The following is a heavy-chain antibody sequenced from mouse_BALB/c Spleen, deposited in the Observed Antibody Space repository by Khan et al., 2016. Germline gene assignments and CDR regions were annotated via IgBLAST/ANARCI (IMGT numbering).Heavy chain of an antibody. CDR3: ASTDRREYFDY. D-gene: IGHD1-1*01. CDR1: GYTFSSYW. CDR2: ILPGSGST. J-gene: IGHJ2*01. Sequence: QVQLQQSGAELMKPGASVKISCKATGYTFSSYWIEWVKQRPGHGLEWIGEILPGSGSTNYNEKFRGKATFTADTSSNTAYMQLSSLTSEDSAVHDCASTDRREYFDYWGQGTTLTVSS. V-gene: IGHV1-9*01.